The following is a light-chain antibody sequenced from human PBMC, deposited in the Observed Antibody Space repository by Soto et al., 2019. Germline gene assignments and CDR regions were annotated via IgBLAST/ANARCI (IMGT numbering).Light chain of an antibody. J-gene: IGKJ5*01. V-gene: IGKV1-27*01. CDR1: QGIGNY. Sequence: IQMTKYPSSLSASVGDRVTITCRASQGIGNYLAWYQHKPGKVPKLLIYGASTLQSRVPSRFSGGGSGTEFTLTISGLQIEDLATYYCQVYNNGPPGFGQGTRLEIK. CDR3: QVYNNGPPG. CDR2: GAS.